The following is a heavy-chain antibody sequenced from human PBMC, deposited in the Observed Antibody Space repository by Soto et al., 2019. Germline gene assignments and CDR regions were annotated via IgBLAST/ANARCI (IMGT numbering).Heavy chain of an antibody. J-gene: IGHJ3*01. Sequence: ELQLVESGGGLVQPGGSLRLSCAASGFSVSINYVDWVRQAPGKGLEWVSVIYSGGTTHYADSVKGRFTISRDTSKTTLYLQMNSLRVEDTAVYYCAGDSTDGDFVDAFDVWGQGTMVTVSS. D-gene: IGHD4-17*01. CDR1: GFSVSINY. CDR2: IYSGGTT. CDR3: AGDSTDGDFVDAFDV. V-gene: IGHV3-66*01.